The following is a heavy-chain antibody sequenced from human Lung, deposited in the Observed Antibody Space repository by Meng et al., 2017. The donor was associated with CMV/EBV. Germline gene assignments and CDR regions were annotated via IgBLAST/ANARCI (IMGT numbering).Heavy chain of an antibody. Sequence: GGSXRLSCAASGFTFSNYAMSWVRQAPGKGLEWVSGIAGSGSHTFYTDSVKGRFTISRDNVKNTLYLQMNVLRVEDTALYYCARYPTTGTYYYYNGMDVWXLGTXVTVSS. CDR2: IAGSGSHT. D-gene: IGHD4-17*01. V-gene: IGHV3-23*01. J-gene: IGHJ6*02. CDR1: GFTFSNYA. CDR3: ARYPTTGTYYYYNGMDV.